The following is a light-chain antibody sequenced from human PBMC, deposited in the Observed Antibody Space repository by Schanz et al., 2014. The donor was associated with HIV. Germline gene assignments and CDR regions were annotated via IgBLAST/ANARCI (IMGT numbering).Light chain of an antibody. CDR3: QQSDAYPYT. Sequence: ETVMTQSPATLSVSPGERATLSCRASESISASYLAWYQQKPGQSPRLLIYGASSRATGIPDRFCGSGSGTDFTLTISSLQPDDFATYYCQQSDAYPYTFGQGTKLEIK. J-gene: IGKJ2*01. V-gene: IGKV3-20*01. CDR2: GAS. CDR1: ESISASY.